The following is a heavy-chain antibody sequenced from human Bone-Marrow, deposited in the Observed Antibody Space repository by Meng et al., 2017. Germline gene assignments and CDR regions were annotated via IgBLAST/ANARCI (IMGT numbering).Heavy chain of an antibody. J-gene: IGHJ4*02. CDR2: IYPGDSDT. V-gene: IGHV5-51*01. Sequence: GESLKISCKGSGYRFTSSWIGWVRQMPGKGLEWMGIIYPGDSDTRYSPSFQGQVTISADKSISTAYLQWSSLKASDTAMYYCARADYDYVWGSYRWGYYFDYWGQGTLVTVSS. CDR1: GYRFTSSW. CDR3: ARADYDYVWGSYRWGYYFDY. D-gene: IGHD3-16*02.